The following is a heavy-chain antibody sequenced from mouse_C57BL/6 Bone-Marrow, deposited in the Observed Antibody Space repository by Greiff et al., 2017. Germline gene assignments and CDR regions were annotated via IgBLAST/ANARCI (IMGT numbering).Heavy chain of an antibody. D-gene: IGHD1-1*01. CDR1: GYTFTDYN. CDR2: INPNNGGT. CDR3: ARGRITTVVARWYFDV. J-gene: IGHJ1*03. V-gene: IGHV1-18*01. Sequence: VQLKQSGPELVKPGASVKIPCKASGYTFTDYNMDWVKQSHGKSLEWIGDINPNNGGTIYNQKFKGKATLTVDKSSSTAYMELRSLTSEDTAVYYCARGRITTVVARWYFDVWGTGTTVTVSS.